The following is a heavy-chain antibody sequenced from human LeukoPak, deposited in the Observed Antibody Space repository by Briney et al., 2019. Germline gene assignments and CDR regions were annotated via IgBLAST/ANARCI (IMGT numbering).Heavy chain of an antibody. D-gene: IGHD3-9*01. V-gene: IGHV3-23*01. CDR3: AKGAKLRYFDWLSHYYGIDV. Sequence: GGSLRLSCAASGLTFSSYAMSWVRQAPGKGLEWVSAISGSGGSTYYADSVKGRFTISRDNSKNTLYLQMNSLRAEDTAVYYCAKGAKLRYFDWLSHYYGIDVWGQGTTVTVSS. J-gene: IGHJ6*02. CDR1: GLTFSSYA. CDR2: ISGSGGST.